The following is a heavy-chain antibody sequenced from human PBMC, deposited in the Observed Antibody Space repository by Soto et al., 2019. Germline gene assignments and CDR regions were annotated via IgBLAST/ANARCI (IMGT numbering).Heavy chain of an antibody. CDR2: ISAYNGNT. Sequence: ASLKVSCKASGYTFTSYGISWVRQAPGQGLEWMGWISAYNGNTNYAQKLQGRVAMTTDTSTSTAYMELRSLRPDDTAVYYCARRTWIQLWLLDYWGQGTLVTVSS. D-gene: IGHD5-18*01. CDR1: GYTFTSYG. J-gene: IGHJ4*02. V-gene: IGHV1-18*01. CDR3: ARRTWIQLWLLDY.